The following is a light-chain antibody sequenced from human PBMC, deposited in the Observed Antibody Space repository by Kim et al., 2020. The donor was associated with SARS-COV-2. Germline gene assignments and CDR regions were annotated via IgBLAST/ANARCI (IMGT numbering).Light chain of an antibody. V-gene: IGKV3-15*01. CDR3: QQYNNWPPIT. J-gene: IGKJ5*01. CDR2: GAS. Sequence: SPGERATLSCRGSQSVSSNLAWYQQKPGQAPRLLIYGASTRATGIPARFSGSASGTEFTLTISSLQSEDFAVYYCQQYNNWPPITFGQGTRLEIK. CDR1: QSVSSN.